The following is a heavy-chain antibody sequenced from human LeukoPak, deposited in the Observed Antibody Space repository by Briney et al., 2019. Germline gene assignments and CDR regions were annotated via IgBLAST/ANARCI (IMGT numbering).Heavy chain of an antibody. CDR1: GFTFSGFW. Sequence: GGSLRLSCAVSGFTFSGFWMSWSRQAPGKGLEWVASINSDGSEGYYADVVKGRFTISRDNAKNSLYPQINSLRAEDTAVYSCARSSYSSSSSVWGQGTMVTVSS. CDR2: INSDGSEG. V-gene: IGHV3-7*03. CDR3: ARSSYSSSSSV. J-gene: IGHJ3*01. D-gene: IGHD6-6*01.